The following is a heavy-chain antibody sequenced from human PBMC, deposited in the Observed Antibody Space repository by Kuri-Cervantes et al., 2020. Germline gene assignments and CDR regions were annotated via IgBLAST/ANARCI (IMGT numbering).Heavy chain of an antibody. CDR3: AKAAWGANDY. Sequence: GGSLRLSCAASGSTFNNYDMHWVRQPTGKGLEWVSAIGTAGDTYYPGYVKGRFTISRENAKNSLYLQMNSLRAEDTAVYYCAKAAWGANDYWGQGTLVTVSS. CDR1: GSTFNNYD. D-gene: IGHD3-16*01. V-gene: IGHV3-13*01. CDR2: IGTAGDT. J-gene: IGHJ4*02.